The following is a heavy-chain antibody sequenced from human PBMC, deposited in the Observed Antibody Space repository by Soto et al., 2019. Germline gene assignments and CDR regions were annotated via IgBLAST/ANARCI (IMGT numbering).Heavy chain of an antibody. CDR1: GFTFSGYS. CDR3: ARDLGLPGN. J-gene: IGHJ1*01. Sequence: EVQLVESGGGLVQPGGSLRLSCAASGFTFSGYSMNWVRQAPGKGLEWVSYISTSSTTIYYADSVKGRFTISRDNAENSLYLQMNSLRAGDTAGYYCARDLGLPGNWGQGTLVTVSS. V-gene: IGHV3-48*01. CDR2: ISTSSTTI.